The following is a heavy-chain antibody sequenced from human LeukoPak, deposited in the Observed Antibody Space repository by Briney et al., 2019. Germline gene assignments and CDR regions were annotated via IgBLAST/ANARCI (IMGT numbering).Heavy chain of an antibody. V-gene: IGHV3-66*01. CDR1: GFTVSSNY. CDR3: AREAYYGSGSYYYYGMDV. CDR2: IYSGGST. J-gene: IGHJ6*02. Sequence: GGSLRLSCAASGFTVSSNYMSWVREARGKGLEWVSVIYSGGSTYYADSVKGRFTISRDNSKNTLYLQMNSLRAEDTAVYYCAREAYYGSGSYYYYGMDVWGQGTTVTVSS. D-gene: IGHD3-10*01.